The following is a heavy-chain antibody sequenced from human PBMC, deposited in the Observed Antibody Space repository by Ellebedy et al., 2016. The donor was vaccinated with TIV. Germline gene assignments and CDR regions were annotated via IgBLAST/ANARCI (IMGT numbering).Heavy chain of an antibody. CDR1: GFTFNSYT. CDR2: ISSSGSYI. Sequence: GGSLRLXXAASGFTFNSYTMNWVHQAPGKGLEWVSSISSSGSYIYYADLVRGRFTISRDNAKNSLYLQMNSLRAEDTAVYYCARVEPFYCSSTSCKNLGSDYWGQGTLVTVSS. J-gene: IGHJ4*02. D-gene: IGHD2-2*01. V-gene: IGHV3-21*01. CDR3: ARVEPFYCSSTSCKNLGSDY.